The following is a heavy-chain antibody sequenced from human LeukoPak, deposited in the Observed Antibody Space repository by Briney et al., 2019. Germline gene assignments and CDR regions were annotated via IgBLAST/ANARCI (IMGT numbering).Heavy chain of an antibody. CDR2: IYHSGGT. D-gene: IGHD2/OR15-2a*01. CDR3: ARDVILDPHYFDY. V-gene: IGHV4-38-2*02. J-gene: IGHJ4*02. CDR1: GDSISSDHY. Sequence: PSETLSLTCTVSGDSISSDHYWGWIRQPPGQTLEWIGNIYHSGGTFYKASLRSRVTMSVDMSKNQFSLRLTSATAADTAVYYCARDVILDPHYFDYWGQGILVTVSS.